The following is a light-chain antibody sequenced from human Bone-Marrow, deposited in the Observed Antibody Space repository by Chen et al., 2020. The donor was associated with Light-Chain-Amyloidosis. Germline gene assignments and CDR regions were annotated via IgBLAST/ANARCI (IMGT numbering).Light chain of an antibody. CDR3: QQYHVYST. V-gene: IGKV1-5*03. Sequence: DIQMTQSPSILSASVGDRVTITCRASQSISSWLAWYQQKPGKAPNLLIYMASRLESGVPSRFSGSGSGTEFTLTISSLQPDDFATYYRQQYHVYSTFGQGTKVEIK. J-gene: IGKJ1*01. CDR2: MAS. CDR1: QSISSW.